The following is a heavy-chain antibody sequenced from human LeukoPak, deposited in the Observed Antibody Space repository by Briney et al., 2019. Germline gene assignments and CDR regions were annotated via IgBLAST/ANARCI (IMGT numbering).Heavy chain of an antibody. D-gene: IGHD2-15*01. V-gene: IGHV4-30-4*01. CDR3: ASRFCSGGTCQTIFDY. J-gene: IGHJ4*02. CDR1: GGSLSSGHYC. Sequence: SETLSLTCSVSGGSLSSGHYCWSWIRQPPGKGLEWIGYISYSGSTYYSPSLKSRAAISVDTSKNQFSLKLSSVTAADTAVYSCASRFCSGGTCQTIFDYWGQGTLVTVSS. CDR2: ISYSGST.